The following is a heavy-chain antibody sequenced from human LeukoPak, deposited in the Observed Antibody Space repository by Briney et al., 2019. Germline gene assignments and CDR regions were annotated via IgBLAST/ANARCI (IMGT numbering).Heavy chain of an antibody. CDR3: ARDQRCSGGSCYPRAYFDY. CDR1: GFTFDDYG. J-gene: IGHJ4*02. CDR2: INWNGGST. V-gene: IGHV3-20*04. Sequence: GGSLRPSCAASGFTFDDYGMSWVRQAPGKGLEWVSGINWNGGSTGYADSVKGRFTISRDNAKNSLYLQMNSLRAEDTALYYCARDQRCSGGSCYPRAYFDYWGQGTLVTVSS. D-gene: IGHD2-15*01.